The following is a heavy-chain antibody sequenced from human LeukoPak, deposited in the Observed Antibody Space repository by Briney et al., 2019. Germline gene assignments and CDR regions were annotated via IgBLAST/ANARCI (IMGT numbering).Heavy chain of an antibody. Sequence: ASETLSLTCTVSGGSISSSSDYWGWVRQPPRKGLEWIGSMYYSGSTYYNSSLRSRVTISVDTSKSQFSLKLSSVTAADTAVYYCARGPYSYDSSGAFDIWGQGTMVTVSS. CDR1: GGSISSSSDY. D-gene: IGHD3-22*01. V-gene: IGHV4-39*01. CDR3: ARGPYSYDSSGAFDI. J-gene: IGHJ3*02. CDR2: MYYSGST.